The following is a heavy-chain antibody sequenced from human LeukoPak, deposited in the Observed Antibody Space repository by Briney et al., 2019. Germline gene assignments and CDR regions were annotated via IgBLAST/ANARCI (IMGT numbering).Heavy chain of an antibody. V-gene: IGHV4-59*11. CDR2: IYYSGST. CDR3: ARSTTVTYYYYGMDV. CDR1: GGSISSHY. J-gene: IGHJ6*02. Sequence: SETLSLTCTVSGGSISSHYWSWIRQPPGKGLEWIGYIYYSGSTNYNPSLKSRVTISVDTSKNQFSLKLSSVTAADTAVYYCARSTTVTYYYYGMDVWGQGTTVTVSS. D-gene: IGHD4-17*01.